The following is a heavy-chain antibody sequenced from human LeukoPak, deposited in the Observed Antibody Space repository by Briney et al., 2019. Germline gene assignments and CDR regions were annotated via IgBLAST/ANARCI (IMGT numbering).Heavy chain of an antibody. D-gene: IGHD3-22*01. J-gene: IGHJ4*02. V-gene: IGHV3-23*01. CDR1: GFTFSSYA. CDR3: AKDLRDSSGYYYCAFDY. Sequence: GGSLRLSCAASGFTFSSYAMSWVRQAPGKGLEWVSAISGSGGSTYYADSVKGRFTISRDDSKNTLYLQMNSLRAEDTAVYYCAKDLRDSSGYYYCAFDYWGQGTLVTVSS. CDR2: ISGSGGST.